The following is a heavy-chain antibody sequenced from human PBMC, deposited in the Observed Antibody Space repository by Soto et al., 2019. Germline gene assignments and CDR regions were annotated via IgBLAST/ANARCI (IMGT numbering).Heavy chain of an antibody. CDR1: GGSISSYY. D-gene: IGHD5-12*01. J-gene: IGHJ4*02. V-gene: IGHV4-59*01. CDR2: IYYSGST. CDR3: ARGLEMATIEREGPYFDY. Sequence: SETLSLTCTVSGGSISSYYWSWIRQPPGKGLEWIGYIYYSGSTNYNPSLKSRVTISVDTSKNQFSLKLSSVTAAGTAVYYCARGLEMATIEREGPYFDYWGQGTLVTVSS.